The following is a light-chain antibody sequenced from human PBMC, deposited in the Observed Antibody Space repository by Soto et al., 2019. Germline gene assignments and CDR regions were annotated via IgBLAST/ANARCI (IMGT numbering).Light chain of an antibody. J-gene: IGLJ1*01. Sequence: QSVLTQPPSASGTPGQRVTLSCSGSSSNIGSNTVNWYQQLPGTAPKLLIYSNNQRPSGVPDRFSGSKSATSASLAISGLQSEDEADYFCAVWDDSLNGHNLVFGTGTKLTVL. CDR1: SSNIGSNT. CDR2: SNN. V-gene: IGLV1-44*01. CDR3: AVWDDSLNGHNLV.